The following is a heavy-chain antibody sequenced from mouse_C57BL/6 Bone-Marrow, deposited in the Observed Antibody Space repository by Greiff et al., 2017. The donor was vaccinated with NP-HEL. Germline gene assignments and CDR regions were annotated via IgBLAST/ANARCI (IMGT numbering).Heavy chain of an antibody. J-gene: IGHJ1*03. D-gene: IGHD4-1*01. Sequence: VQLQQSGPGLVQPSQSLPITCTVSGFSLTSYGVHWVRQSPGKGLEWLGVIWSGGSTDYNAAVISRLSISKSNSKSQFFFKMNRLQADDTAIYYCARNANWDEDWYFDVWGTGTTVTVSS. CDR1: GFSLTSYG. V-gene: IGHV2-2*01. CDR3: ARNANWDEDWYFDV. CDR2: IWSGGST.